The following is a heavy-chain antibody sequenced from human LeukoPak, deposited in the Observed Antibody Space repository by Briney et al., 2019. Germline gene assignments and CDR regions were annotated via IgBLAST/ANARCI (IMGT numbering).Heavy chain of an antibody. V-gene: IGHV3-30*02. CDR1: GFTFSSYG. CDR2: IRYDGSNK. CDR3: AKDSGGYDYNYFDY. Sequence: PGGSLRLSCAVSGFTFSSYGMTWVRQAPGKGLEWVAFIRYDGSNKYYADSVKGRFPISRDNSKNTLYLHMNSLRAEDTAVYYCAKDSGGYDYNYFDYWGQGTLVTVSS. D-gene: IGHD5-12*01. J-gene: IGHJ4*02.